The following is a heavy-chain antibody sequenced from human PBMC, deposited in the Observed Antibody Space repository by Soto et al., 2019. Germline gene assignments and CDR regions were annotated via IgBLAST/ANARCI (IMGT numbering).Heavy chain of an antibody. CDR3: ARADMSLVWFDP. CDR2: ISAYNGNR. V-gene: IGHV1-18*01. CDR1: GYTFTSYG. J-gene: IGHJ5*02. D-gene: IGHD2-15*01. Sequence: QVQLVQSGAEVKKPGASVKVSYKDSGYTFTSYGISWVPQAPGQGLEWMGWISAYNGNRNYAQKLQGRVSMTPDTSTSPAYMELRSLRSDATAVSYCARADMSLVWFDPWGQGTLVTVSS.